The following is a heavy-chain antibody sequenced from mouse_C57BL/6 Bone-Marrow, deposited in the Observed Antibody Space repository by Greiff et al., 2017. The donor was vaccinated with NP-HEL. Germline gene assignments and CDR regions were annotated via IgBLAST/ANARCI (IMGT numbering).Heavy chain of an antibody. Sequence: QVQLQQSGAELARPGASVKLSCKASGYTFTSYGISWVKQRTGQGLEWIGAIYPRSGNTYYNEKFKGKATLTADKSSNTEYMEVRSLTSEDSAVDFWAGDSAGTDYGGQGTTLTVSS. CDR3: AGDSAGTDY. V-gene: IGHV1-81*01. CDR1: GYTFTSYG. J-gene: IGHJ2*01. D-gene: IGHD3-2*02. CDR2: IYPRSGNT.